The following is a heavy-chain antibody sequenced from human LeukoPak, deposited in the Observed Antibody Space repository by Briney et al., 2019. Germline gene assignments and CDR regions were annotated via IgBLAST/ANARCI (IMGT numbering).Heavy chain of an antibody. D-gene: IGHD6-13*01. CDR1: GSIFTSYW. J-gene: IGHJ4*02. CDR2: IYPGDSDT. V-gene: IGHV5-51*01. CDR3: ARHGSSWDFDY. Sequence: GASLKISCQGSGSIFTSYWIGGVRQLPGKGLEWMGIIYPGDSDTRYSPSFQGQVIISADKSISTAYLQWSSLKASDTAMYYCARHGSSWDFDYWGQGTLVTVSS.